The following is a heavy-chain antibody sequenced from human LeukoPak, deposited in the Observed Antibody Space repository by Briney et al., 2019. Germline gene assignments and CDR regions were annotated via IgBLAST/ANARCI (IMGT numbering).Heavy chain of an antibody. CDR2: VDHTGST. Sequence: SETLSLTCTISGGSISSYYWSWIRQPPGKGLEWIGYVDHTGSTKFNPSLNGRVSISRDTSNNFFSLRLRSVTAADTAVYFCARGRVSSSTWYSTYYYFFYMDFWGKGTTVTVSS. D-gene: IGHD4-11*01. CDR1: GGSISSYY. V-gene: IGHV4-59*01. J-gene: IGHJ6*03. CDR3: ARGRVSSSTWYSTYYYFFYMDF.